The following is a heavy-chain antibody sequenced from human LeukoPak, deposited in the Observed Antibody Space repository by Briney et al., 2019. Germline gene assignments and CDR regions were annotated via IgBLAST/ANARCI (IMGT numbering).Heavy chain of an antibody. D-gene: IGHD5-24*01. J-gene: IGHJ3*01. V-gene: IGHV1-2*02. CDR1: GYTFSGYY. CDR2: INPNRGGT. CDR3: ARVRDGYNDAYDF. Sequence: ASVKVSCKASGYTFSGYYMHWVRQAPGQGLEWMGWINPNRGGTKYAQKFQGRVTMTRDTSISTAYVELSSLRSDDTAVYYCARVRDGYNDAYDFWGQGTMVTVTS.